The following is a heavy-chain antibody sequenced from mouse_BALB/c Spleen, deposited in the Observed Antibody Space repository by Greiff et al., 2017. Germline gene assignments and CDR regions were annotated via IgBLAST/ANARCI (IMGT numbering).Heavy chain of an antibody. CDR3: AIYSSYDYYAMDD. CDR2: IDPENGNT. J-gene: IGHJ4*01. V-gene: IGHV14-1*02. CDR1: GFNIKDYY. Sequence: EVQLQQSGAELVRPGALVKLSCKASGFNIKDYYMHWVTQRPEQGLEWIGWIDPENGNTIYDPKFQGKASITADTSSNTAYLQRSSLTSEDTAVYYCAIYSSYDYYAMDDWGQGTSVTVSS. D-gene: IGHD1-1*01.